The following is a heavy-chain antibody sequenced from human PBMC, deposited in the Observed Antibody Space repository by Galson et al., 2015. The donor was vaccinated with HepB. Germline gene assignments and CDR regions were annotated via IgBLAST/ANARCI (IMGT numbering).Heavy chain of an antibody. CDR1: GGSFSGYY. CDR3: ARGRCSGGSCYSRYYYYGMDV. Sequence: TLSLTCAVSGGSFSGYYWSWIRQPPGKGLEWIGEINHSGSTNYNPSLKSRVTISVDTSKNQFSLKLSSVTAADTAVYYCARGRCSGGSCYSRYYYYGMDVWGQGTTVTVSS. D-gene: IGHD2-15*01. V-gene: IGHV4-34*01. CDR2: INHSGST. J-gene: IGHJ6*02.